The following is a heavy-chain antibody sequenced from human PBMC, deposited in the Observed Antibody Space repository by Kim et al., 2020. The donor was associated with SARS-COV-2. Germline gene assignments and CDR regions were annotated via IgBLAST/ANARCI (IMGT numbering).Heavy chain of an antibody. Sequence: GGSLRLSCAASGFTFDDYAMHWVRQAPGKGLEWVSGISWNSGSIGYADSVKGRFTISRDNAKNSLYLQMNSLRAEDTALYYCAKDIRYSSSPRGAFDIWGQGTMVTVSS. CDR2: ISWNSGSI. CDR3: AKDIRYSSSPRGAFDI. J-gene: IGHJ3*02. D-gene: IGHD6-13*01. V-gene: IGHV3-9*01. CDR1: GFTFDDYA.